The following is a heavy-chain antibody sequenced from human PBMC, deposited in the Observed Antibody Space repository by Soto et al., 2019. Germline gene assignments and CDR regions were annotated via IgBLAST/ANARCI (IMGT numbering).Heavy chain of an antibody. V-gene: IGHV3-23*01. CDR3: AKDHATKILRPTASLYDY. D-gene: IGHD4-4*01. Sequence: GGSLRLSCAASGFTFSSYAMSWVRQAPGKGLEWVSAISGSGGSTYYADSVKGRFTISRDNSKNTLYLQMNSLRAEDTAVYYCAKDHATKILRPTASLYDYWGQGTLVTVSS. CDR1: GFTFSSYA. CDR2: ISGSGGST. J-gene: IGHJ4*02.